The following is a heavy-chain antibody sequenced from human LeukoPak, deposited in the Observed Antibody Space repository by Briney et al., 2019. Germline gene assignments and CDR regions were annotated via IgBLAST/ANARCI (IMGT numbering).Heavy chain of an antibody. CDR2: IYHSGSI. D-gene: IGHD2-15*01. CDR3: ARGPYCSGGSCYFRYFDY. J-gene: IGHJ4*02. CDR1: GGSISSSNW. Sequence: SETLSLTCAVSGGSISSSNWRSWVRQPPGKGLEWIGEIYHSGSINYNPSLKSRVTISLDKSKNHFSLNLSSVTAADTAVYYCARGPYCSGGSCYFRYFDYWGQGTLVTVSS. V-gene: IGHV4-4*02.